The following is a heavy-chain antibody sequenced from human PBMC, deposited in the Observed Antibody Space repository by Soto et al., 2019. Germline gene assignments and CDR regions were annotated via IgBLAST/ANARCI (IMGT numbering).Heavy chain of an antibody. Sequence: ASVKVTCKASGGTFSSYAMSRVRQAPGQGLEWMGGIIPIFGTANYAQKFQGRVTITADESTSTAYMELSSLRSEDTAVYYCARDLVKYYGSGSRPYNWFDPWGQGTLVTVSS. D-gene: IGHD3-10*01. CDR3: ARDLVKYYGSGSRPYNWFDP. CDR1: GGTFSSYA. CDR2: IIPIFGTA. V-gene: IGHV1-69*13. J-gene: IGHJ5*02.